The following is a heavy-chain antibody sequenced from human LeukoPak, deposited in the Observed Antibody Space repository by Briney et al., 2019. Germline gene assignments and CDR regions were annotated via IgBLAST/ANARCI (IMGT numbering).Heavy chain of an antibody. Sequence: GGSLRLSCAASAFTFSSYDMTWARQAPGKGLEWVTAIRSSGGSTDYADSVKGRFTISRDNSKNILYLQMNSLRAEDTAVYYCASKIGYCSSVSCYLDYWSQGTLVTVSS. D-gene: IGHD2-15*01. CDR1: AFTFSSYD. V-gene: IGHV3-23*01. CDR2: IRSSGGST. CDR3: ASKIGYCSSVSCYLDY. J-gene: IGHJ4*02.